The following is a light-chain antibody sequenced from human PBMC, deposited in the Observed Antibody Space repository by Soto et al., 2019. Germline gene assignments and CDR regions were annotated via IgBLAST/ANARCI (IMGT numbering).Light chain of an antibody. J-gene: IGLJ3*02. Sequence: QSALTQPASVSGSPGQSITISCTGTSSDVGGYNYVSWYQQHPGKAPKLIIYEVTDRPSGVSDRFSGSKSGNTASLTISGLQGQDEADYYCSSYSSNSTLVFGGGTKLTVL. CDR1: SSDVGGYNY. CDR3: SSYSSNSTLV. CDR2: EVT. V-gene: IGLV2-14*01.